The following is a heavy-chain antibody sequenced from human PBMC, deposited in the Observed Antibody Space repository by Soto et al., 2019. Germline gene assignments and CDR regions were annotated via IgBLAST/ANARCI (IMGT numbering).Heavy chain of an antibody. V-gene: IGHV1-18*01. CDR1: GYTFTSYG. Sequence: ASVKVSCKASGYTFTSYGISWVRQAPGQGLEWMGWISAYNGNTNYAQKLQGRVTMTTDTSTSTAYMELRSLRSDDTAVYYCARGGEYCISTSCYSLRALDYWGQGTLVTVSS. CDR3: ARGGEYCISTSCYSLRALDY. D-gene: IGHD2-2*01. J-gene: IGHJ4*02. CDR2: ISAYNGNT.